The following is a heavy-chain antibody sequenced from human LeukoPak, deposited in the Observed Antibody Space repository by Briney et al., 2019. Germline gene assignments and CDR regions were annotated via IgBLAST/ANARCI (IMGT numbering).Heavy chain of an antibody. CDR3: ARDWWGIDY. CDR1: GLTFSGHA. Sequence: GGSLRLSCAASGLTFSGHAMCWVRQTPGKGLEWVALISNDGTNQYYADSVKDRFTISRDNAKNTLFLQMNSLRPEDTAVYYCARDWWGIDYWGQGTLITVSS. J-gene: IGHJ4*02. D-gene: IGHD2-8*02. CDR2: ISNDGTNQ. V-gene: IGHV3-30-3*01.